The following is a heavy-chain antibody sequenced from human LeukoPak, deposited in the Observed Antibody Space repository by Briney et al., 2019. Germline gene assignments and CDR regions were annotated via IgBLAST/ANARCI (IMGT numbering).Heavy chain of an antibody. V-gene: IGHV4-39*07. CDR1: GDSISSRSYY. J-gene: IGHJ4*02. CDR2: IYYSEGT. CDR3: ARDLMITFGGVLVSPFDY. D-gene: IGHD3-16*02. Sequence: SETLSLTCTVSGDSISSRSYYWGWIRQPPGKGLEWIGSIYYSEGTYYNPSLKSRVTISIDTSKNQFSLKLSSVTAADTAVYYCARDLMITFGGVLVSPFDYWGQGTLVTVSS.